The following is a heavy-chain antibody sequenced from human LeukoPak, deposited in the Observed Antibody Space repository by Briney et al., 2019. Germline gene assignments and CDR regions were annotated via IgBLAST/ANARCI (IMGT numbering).Heavy chain of an antibody. CDR1: GLPFINYE. CDR2: ITTSGRTI. D-gene: IGHD2-2*01. Sequence: GGSLRLSCAASGLPFINYEMNWVRQAPGKGLEWVSYITTSGRTINYADSVKGRFTISRDNAKNSVFLQMSSLRAEDTAVYYCARGSTSWYYFDYWGQGSLVTVSS. J-gene: IGHJ4*02. V-gene: IGHV3-48*03. CDR3: ARGSTSWYYFDY.